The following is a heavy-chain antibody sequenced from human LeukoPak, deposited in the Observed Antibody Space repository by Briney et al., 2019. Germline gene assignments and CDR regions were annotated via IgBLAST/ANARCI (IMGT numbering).Heavy chain of an antibody. CDR3: ARGHPPNLDV. CDR1: GGSIGTDH. V-gene: IGHV4-59*01. J-gene: IGHJ6*02. Sequence: SETLSLTCTISGGSIGTDHWSWIRQPPGKGLDWIGYAYYNGNTNYNPSLNSRVTISVDTSNNQFSLRLASVTTADTAVHYCARGHPPNLDVWGQGTTVTVSS. CDR2: AYYNGNT.